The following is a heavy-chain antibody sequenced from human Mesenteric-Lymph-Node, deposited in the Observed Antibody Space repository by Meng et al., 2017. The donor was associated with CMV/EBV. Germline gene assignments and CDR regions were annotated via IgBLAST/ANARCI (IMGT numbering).Heavy chain of an antibody. J-gene: IGHJ1*01. CDR2: ISSSSSYI. D-gene: IGHD1-14*01. V-gene: IGHV3-21*04. CDR1: GFTFSSYS. Sequence: GESLKISCAASGFTFSSYSMNWVRQAPGKGLEWVSSISSSSSYIYYADSVKGRFTISRDNSKNTLYLQMNSLRAEDTAVYYCAKDRITEYFQHWGQGTLVTVSS. CDR3: AKDRITEYFQH.